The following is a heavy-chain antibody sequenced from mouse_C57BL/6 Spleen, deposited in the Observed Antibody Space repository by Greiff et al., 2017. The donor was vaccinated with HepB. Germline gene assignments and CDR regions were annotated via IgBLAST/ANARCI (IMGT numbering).Heavy chain of an antibody. Sequence: QVHVKQPGAELVKPGASVKLSCKASGYTFTSYWMQWVKQRPGQGLEWIGELDPSDSYTNYNQKFKGKATLTVDTSSSTAYMQLSSLTAEDSAVYYCACYYYGSSPWAMDHWGQGTSVTVSS. V-gene: IGHV1-50*01. D-gene: IGHD1-1*01. CDR2: LDPSDSYT. J-gene: IGHJ4*01. CDR3: ACYYYGSSPWAMDH. CDR1: GYTFTSYW.